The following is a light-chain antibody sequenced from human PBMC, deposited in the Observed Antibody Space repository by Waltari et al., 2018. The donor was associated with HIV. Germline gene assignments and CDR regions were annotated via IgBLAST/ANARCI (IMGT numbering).Light chain of an antibody. CDR3: AAWDDSLKGPI. CDR2: SDN. J-gene: IGLJ2*01. CDR1: GSNLGSNT. Sequence: QPVLTQPPSASVTPGQRVTISCSGSGSNLGSNTVNRCQQLPVTAPNLLIYSDNLRPSGVPDRFSGSKSGTSASLAISGLQSEDEADYYCAAWDDSLKGPIFGGGTKVTVL. V-gene: IGLV1-44*01.